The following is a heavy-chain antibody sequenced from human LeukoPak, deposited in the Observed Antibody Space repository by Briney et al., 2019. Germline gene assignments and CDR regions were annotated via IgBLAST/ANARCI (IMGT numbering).Heavy chain of an antibody. D-gene: IGHD2-15*01. J-gene: IGHJ3*02. CDR1: GFTFSGSA. V-gene: IGHV3-73*01. CDR3: TSDIVVVAAATEPAFDI. CDR2: IRSKINSYAT. Sequence: GGSLRLSCAASGFTFSGSAMHWVRQASGKGLEWVGRIRSKINSYATAYAASVKGRFTISRDDSKNTVYLQINSLKTEDTAVYYCTSDIVVVAAATEPAFDIWGQGTMVTVSS.